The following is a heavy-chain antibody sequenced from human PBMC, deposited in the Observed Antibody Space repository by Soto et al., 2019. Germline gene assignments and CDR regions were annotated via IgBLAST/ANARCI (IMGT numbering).Heavy chain of an antibody. CDR1: GFSFGSFP. CDR3: ATYSSPFDY. CDR2: ISATGTTT. J-gene: IGHJ4*02. V-gene: IGHV3-23*01. Sequence: EVQLMESGGGLVQPGGSRRLSFEAPGFSFGSFPLNWVRQAPGKGLEWVSAISATGTTTYYADSVKGRFTISRDNSKRTLFLQMDSLSPEDTAVYYCATYSSPFDYWGQGTLVTVSS. D-gene: IGHD6-13*01.